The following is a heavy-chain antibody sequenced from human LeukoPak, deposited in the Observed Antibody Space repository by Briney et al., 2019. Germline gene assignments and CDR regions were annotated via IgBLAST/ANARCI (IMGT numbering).Heavy chain of an antibody. CDR3: ARQKSGYNYTYYYCMDV. Sequence: GEALKILCRASGYIFSDYWIVWVRQMPRKGLEWRVIIYPGGSETKYSPSFQGQVTISADKSISTTSLQWSSLKASDTAVYYCARQKSGYNYTYYYCMDVWGKGTAVTVSS. CDR2: IYPGGSET. J-gene: IGHJ6*03. D-gene: IGHD5-18*01. CDR1: GYIFSDYW. V-gene: IGHV5-51*01.